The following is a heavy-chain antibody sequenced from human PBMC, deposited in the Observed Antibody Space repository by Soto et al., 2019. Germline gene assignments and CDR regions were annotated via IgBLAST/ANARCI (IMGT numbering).Heavy chain of an antibody. Sequence: ASVKVSCKASGGTFSSYAISWVRQAPGQGLEWMGGIIPIFGTANYAQKFQGRVTITADESTSTAYMELSSLRSEDTAVYYCAXEKVDTAMVYYYYGMDVWGQGTTVTVSS. V-gene: IGHV1-69*13. J-gene: IGHJ6*02. CDR1: GGTFSSYA. CDR2: IIPIFGTA. D-gene: IGHD5-18*01. CDR3: AXEKVDTAMVYYYYGMDV.